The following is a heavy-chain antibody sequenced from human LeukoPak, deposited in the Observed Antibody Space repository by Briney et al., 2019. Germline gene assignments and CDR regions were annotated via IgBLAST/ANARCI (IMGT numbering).Heavy chain of an antibody. CDR3: ARHEAGIAARPAWFDP. J-gene: IGHJ5*02. CDR1: GFSLSTSGVG. CDR2: IYYSGST. D-gene: IGHD6-6*01. V-gene: IGHV4-39*01. Sequence: SGPTLVKPTQTLTLTCTFSGFSLSTSGVGVGWIRQPPGKGLEWIGSIYYSGSTYYNPSLKSRVTISVDTSKNQFSLKLSSVTAADTAVYYCARHEAGIAARPAWFDPWGQGTLVTVSS.